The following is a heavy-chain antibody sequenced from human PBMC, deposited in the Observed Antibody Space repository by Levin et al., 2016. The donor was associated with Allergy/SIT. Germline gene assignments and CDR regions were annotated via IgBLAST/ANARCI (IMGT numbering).Heavy chain of an antibody. CDR3: ARAASGWYEDF. V-gene: IGHV1-18*01. J-gene: IGHJ4*02. D-gene: IGHD6-19*01. Sequence: WVRQAPGQGLEWMGWISGDNGGTNIGQKFEGRVTMTRDTSTSTAYMELRSLRSDDTAVYYCARAASGWYEDFWGQGTLVTVSS. CDR2: ISGDNGGT.